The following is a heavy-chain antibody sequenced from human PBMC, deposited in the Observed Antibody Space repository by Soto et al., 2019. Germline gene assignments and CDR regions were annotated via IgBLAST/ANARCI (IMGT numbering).Heavy chain of an antibody. Sequence: QVQLVQSGAEVKKPGASVKVSCKASGYTFTSYGISWVRQAPGQGLEWMGWISAYNGNTNYAQKLQGRVTMTTDTSTSTAYMELRNLRSDDTAVYYCAREYYYDSSSYYYDLYYFDYWGQGTLVTVSS. CDR1: GYTFTSYG. D-gene: IGHD3-22*01. CDR3: AREYYYDSSSYYYDLYYFDY. V-gene: IGHV1-18*01. CDR2: ISAYNGNT. J-gene: IGHJ4*02.